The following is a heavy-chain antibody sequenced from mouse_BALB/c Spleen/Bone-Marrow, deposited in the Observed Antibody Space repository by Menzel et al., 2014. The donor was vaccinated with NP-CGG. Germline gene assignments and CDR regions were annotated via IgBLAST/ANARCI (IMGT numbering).Heavy chain of an antibody. CDR1: GFNIKDTY. V-gene: IGHV14-3*02. CDR3: ASYVYGYNFDY. D-gene: IGHD2-2*01. Sequence: DVKLQESGAELVKPGASVKLSCTASGFNIKDTYMHWVKQRPEQGLEWIGRIDPANGNTKYDPKFQGKATITADTSSNTAYLQLSSLTSEDTAVYYCASYVYGYNFDYWGQGTLSQSPQ. J-gene: IGHJ2*01. CDR2: IDPANGNT.